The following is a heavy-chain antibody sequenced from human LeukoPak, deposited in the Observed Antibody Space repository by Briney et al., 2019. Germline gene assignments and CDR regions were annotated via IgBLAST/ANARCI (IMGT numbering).Heavy chain of an antibody. CDR2: INPNSGGT. V-gene: IGHV1-2*02. J-gene: IGHJ6*02. Sequence: ASVKVSCKASEYTFTGYYVHWVRQAPGQGLEWMGWINPNSGGTNYAQKFQGRVTMTRDTSISTAYMELSRLRSDDTAVYYCAGDLRNTSDWSGGMDVWGQGTTVTVSS. D-gene: IGHD6-19*01. CDR3: AGDLRNTSDWSGGMDV. CDR1: EYTFTGYY.